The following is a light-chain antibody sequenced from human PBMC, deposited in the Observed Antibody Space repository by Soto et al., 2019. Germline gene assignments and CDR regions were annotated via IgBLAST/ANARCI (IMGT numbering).Light chain of an antibody. V-gene: IGLV1-40*01. CDR2: GNS. Sequence: QSVLTQPPSVSGAPGQRVTISCTGSSSNIGAGYDVHWYQQLPGTAPKLLIYGNSNRPSGVPDRFSGSKSGTSASLAMSGLQAADEADYYCQSYDSSLSVVYVFGTGTKVTVL. CDR3: QSYDSSLSVVYV. CDR1: SSNIGAGYD. J-gene: IGLJ1*01.